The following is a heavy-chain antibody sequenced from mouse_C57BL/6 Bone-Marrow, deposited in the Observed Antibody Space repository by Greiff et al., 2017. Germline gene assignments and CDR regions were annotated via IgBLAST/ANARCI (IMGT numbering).Heavy chain of an antibody. D-gene: IGHD4-1*01. V-gene: IGHV5-6*01. J-gene: IGHJ2*01. CDR1: GFTFSSYG. CDR2: ISSGGSYI. Sequence: EVQGVESGGDLVKPGGSLKLSCAASGFTFSSYGMSWVRQTPDKRLEWVATISSGGSYIYYTDSVKGRFTISRDKAKNNLYLQMSSLKSEDTAMYDCARQDWVYYWGQGATLSVSS. CDR3: ARQDWVYY.